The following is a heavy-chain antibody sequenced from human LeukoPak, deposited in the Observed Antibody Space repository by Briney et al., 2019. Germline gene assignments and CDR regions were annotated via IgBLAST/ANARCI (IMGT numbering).Heavy chain of an antibody. V-gene: IGHV3-21*01. CDR2: ISSSSSNI. CDR3: ARGREGIAARWWVEEPRWYFFDP. Sequence: EPGGSLRLSCAASGFTFSSYTMNWVRQVPGKGLEWVSSISSSSSNIYYADSVKGRFTISRDNAMKSLYLQMNSLRAEDTAVYYCARGREGIAARWWVEEPRWYFFDPWGQGTLVTVSS. CDR1: GFTFSSYT. J-gene: IGHJ5*02. D-gene: IGHD6-6*01.